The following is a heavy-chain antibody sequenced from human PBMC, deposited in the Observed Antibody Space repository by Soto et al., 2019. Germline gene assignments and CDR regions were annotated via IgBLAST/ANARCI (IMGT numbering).Heavy chain of an antibody. V-gene: IGHV1-69*01. Sequence: QVQLVQSGAEVKKPGSSVKVSCKASGGTFSSYAISWVRQAPGQGLAWMGGIIPIFGTANYAQKFQGRVTITADESTSTAYMELRSLRSEDTAVYYCARDGADYGGPSDYWGQGTLVPVSS. D-gene: IGHD4-17*01. J-gene: IGHJ4*02. CDR1: GGTFSSYA. CDR2: IIPIFGTA. CDR3: ARDGADYGGPSDY.